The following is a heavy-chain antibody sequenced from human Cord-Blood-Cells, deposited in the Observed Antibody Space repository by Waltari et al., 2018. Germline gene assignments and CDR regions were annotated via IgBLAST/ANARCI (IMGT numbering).Heavy chain of an antibody. CDR1: GYTFTSYA. J-gene: IGHJ3*02. CDR3: ARDFFGYCTGGVCYAFDI. Sequence: QVQLVQSGAEVKKPGASVKVSCKASGYTFTSYAMHWVRQAPGQRLEWMGWINAGNGNTKYSQKFQGRVTITRDTSASTAYMGLSSLRSEDTAVYYCARDFFGYCTGGVCYAFDIWGQGTMVTVSS. V-gene: IGHV1-3*01. D-gene: IGHD2-8*02. CDR2: INAGNGNT.